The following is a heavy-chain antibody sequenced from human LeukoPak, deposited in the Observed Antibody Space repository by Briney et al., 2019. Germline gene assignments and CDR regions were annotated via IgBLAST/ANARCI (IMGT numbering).Heavy chain of an antibody. D-gene: IGHD3-22*01. CDR3: ARGRRLYYYDSSGYYFDY. CDR1: GGSVSSGSYY. J-gene: IGHJ4*02. Sequence: SETLSLTCTVSGGSVSSGSYYWSWIRQPPGKGLEWIGYIYYSGSTNYNPSLKSRVTISVDTSKNQFSLKLSSVTAADTAVYYCARGRRLYYYDSSGYYFDYWGQGTLVTVSS. V-gene: IGHV4-61*01. CDR2: IYYSGST.